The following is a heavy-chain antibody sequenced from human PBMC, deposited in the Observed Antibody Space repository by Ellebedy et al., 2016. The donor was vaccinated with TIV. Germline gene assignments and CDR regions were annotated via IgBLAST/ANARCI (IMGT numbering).Heavy chain of an antibody. Sequence: MPSETLSLTCAVYGGSFSGYYWSWIRQPPGKGLEWIGEINHSGSTNYNPSLKSRVTISVDTSKNQFSLKLSSVTAADTAVYYCARRRDGYIDYWGQGALVTVSS. CDR1: GGSFSGYY. V-gene: IGHV4-34*01. J-gene: IGHJ4*02. CDR3: ARRRDGYIDY. CDR2: INHSGST. D-gene: IGHD5-24*01.